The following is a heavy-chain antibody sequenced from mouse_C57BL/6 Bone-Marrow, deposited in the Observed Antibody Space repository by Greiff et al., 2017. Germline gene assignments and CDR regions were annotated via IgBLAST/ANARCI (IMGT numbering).Heavy chain of an antibody. D-gene: IGHD2-1*01. V-gene: IGHV5-4*01. J-gene: IGHJ1*03. CDR1: GFTFSSYA. CDR3: ASYGNYGYWYFDV. CDR2: ISDGGSYT. Sequence: EVQLVESGGGLVKPGGSLKLSCAASGFTFSSYAMSWVRQTPEKRLEWVATISDGGSYTYYPDNVKGRFTISRDNAKNNLYLQMSHLKSEDTAMYYCASYGNYGYWYFDVWGTGTTVTVSS.